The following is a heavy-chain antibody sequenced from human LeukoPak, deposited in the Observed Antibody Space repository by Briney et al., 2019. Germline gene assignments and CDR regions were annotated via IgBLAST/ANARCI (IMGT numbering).Heavy chain of an antibody. CDR2: INTNTVNP. Sequence: ASVKVSCKASGYTFTTYNMNWVRQAPGQGLEWMGWINTNTVNPSYVQGFTGRFVFSLDTSVSTAYLQISSLKAEDTAVYYCARSSYGSSGYGYIYYYYYMDVWGKGTTVTVSS. D-gene: IGHD5-18*01. V-gene: IGHV7-4-1*02. CDR1: GYTFTTYN. CDR3: ARSSYGSSGYGYIYYYYYMDV. J-gene: IGHJ6*03.